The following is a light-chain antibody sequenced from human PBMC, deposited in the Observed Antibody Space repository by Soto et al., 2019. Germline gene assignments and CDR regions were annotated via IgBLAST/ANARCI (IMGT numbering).Light chain of an antibody. Sequence: DIQMTQSPSTLSASVGDRVTITCRASQSISSWLAWYQQKPGKAPKLLINRASSLESGVPSRFSGGGSGTEFTLTISGLQPDDFASYYCQHYGSYPRTFGQGTKVEIK. CDR2: RAS. J-gene: IGKJ1*01. V-gene: IGKV1-5*03. CDR3: QHYGSYPRT. CDR1: QSISSW.